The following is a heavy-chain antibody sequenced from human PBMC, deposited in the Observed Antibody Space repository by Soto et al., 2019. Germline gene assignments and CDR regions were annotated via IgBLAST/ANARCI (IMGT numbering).Heavy chain of an antibody. V-gene: IGHV3-64*01. CDR3: ASDLIEYSSPSDAFDI. CDR1: GFTFSSYA. D-gene: IGHD6-6*01. CDR2: ISSNGGST. Sequence: GGSLRLSCAASGFTFSSYAMHWVRQAPGKGLEYVSAISSNGGSTYYANSVKGRFTISRDNSKNTLYLQMGSLRAEDMAVYYCASDLIEYSSPSDAFDIWGQGTMVTVSS. J-gene: IGHJ3*02.